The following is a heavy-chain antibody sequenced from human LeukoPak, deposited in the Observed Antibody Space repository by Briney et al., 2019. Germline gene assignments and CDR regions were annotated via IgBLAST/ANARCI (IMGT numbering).Heavy chain of an antibody. J-gene: IGHJ3*02. CDR1: VFTVSSNY. CDR3: ARGDYGDYRGAFDI. D-gene: IGHD4-17*01. V-gene: IGHV3-53*01. CDR2: IYSGGST. Sequence: HSGGSLILSCASPVFTVSSNYMSWVRQAPGKGLEWVSVIYSGGSTYYADSVKGRFTISQDNSKNKLYLQMNSLRADDTAVYYCARGDYGDYRGAFDIWGQGTMVTVSS.